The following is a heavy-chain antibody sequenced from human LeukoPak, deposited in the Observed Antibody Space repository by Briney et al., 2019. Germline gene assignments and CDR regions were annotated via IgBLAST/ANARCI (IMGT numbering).Heavy chain of an antibody. J-gene: IGHJ4*02. Sequence: GGSLRLSCAASGFTFSSYAMHWVRQAPGKGLEYVAAISSNGGSTYYADSMTGRFTISRDNSKNTLYLQMGSLRAEDMAVYYCVRDPSGGSWYSNGFDYWGQGTLVTVSS. V-gene: IGHV3-64*02. D-gene: IGHD2-15*01. CDR3: VRDPSGGSWYSNGFDY. CDR1: GFTFSSYA. CDR2: ISSNGGST.